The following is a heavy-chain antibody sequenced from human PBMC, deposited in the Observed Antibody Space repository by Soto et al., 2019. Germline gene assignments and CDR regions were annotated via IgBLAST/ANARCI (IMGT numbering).Heavy chain of an antibody. J-gene: IGHJ4*02. D-gene: IGHD2-15*01. Sequence: QSQGNGLEWLGEISPLGTTDYNPSVRSRLSLSIDRTRNQFFLSLSSMTAADTAVYYCVRGGGYASFDFWRQG. CDR2: ISPLGTT. V-gene: IGHV4-30-2*06. CDR3: VRGGGYASFDF.